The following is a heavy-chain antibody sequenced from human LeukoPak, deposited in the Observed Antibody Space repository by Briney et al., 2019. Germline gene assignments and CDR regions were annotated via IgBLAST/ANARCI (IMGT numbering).Heavy chain of an antibody. Sequence: ASVKVSCKASGYTFTSYDINWVRQATGQGLEWMGWMNPNSGNTGYAHKFQGRVTMTRNTSISTAYMDLSSLRSEDTAVYYCASGRGLRLNYWGQGTLVTVSS. CDR1: GYTFTSYD. CDR3: ASGRGLRLNY. J-gene: IGHJ4*02. V-gene: IGHV1-8*01. CDR2: MNPNSGNT. D-gene: IGHD5-12*01.